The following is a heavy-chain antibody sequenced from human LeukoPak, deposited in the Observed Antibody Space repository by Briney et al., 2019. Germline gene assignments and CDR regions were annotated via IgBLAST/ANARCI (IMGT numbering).Heavy chain of an antibody. Sequence: QAGGSLRLSCAASGFTFSSYSMNWVRQAPGKGLEWVSYISSSSSTIYYADSVKGRFTISRDNAKNSLYLQMNSLRAEDTAVYYCARTSSSGWYVRGAFDIWGQGTMVTVSS. CDR2: ISSSSSTI. J-gene: IGHJ3*02. CDR1: GFTFSSYS. D-gene: IGHD6-19*01. V-gene: IGHV3-48*04. CDR3: ARTSSSGWYVRGAFDI.